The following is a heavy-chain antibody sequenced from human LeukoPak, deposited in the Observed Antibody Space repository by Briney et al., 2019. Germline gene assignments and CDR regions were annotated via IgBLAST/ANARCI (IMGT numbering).Heavy chain of an antibody. CDR3: ATRAVAAPY. J-gene: IGHJ4*02. Sequence: GGSLRLSCAASGFTFTSYSMNWVRQAPGKGLEWVSLIYSGGNTQYADSVKGRFIIFRDSSKNTLYLQMNSLRVEDTAVYYCATRAVAAPYWGQGTLVTVSS. CDR2: IYSGGNT. D-gene: IGHD6-19*01. V-gene: IGHV3-66*01. CDR1: GFTFTSYS.